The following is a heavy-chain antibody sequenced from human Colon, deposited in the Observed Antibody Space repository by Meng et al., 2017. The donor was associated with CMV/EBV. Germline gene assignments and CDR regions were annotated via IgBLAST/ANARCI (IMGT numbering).Heavy chain of an antibody. CDR1: GYTFANYA. CDR3: ARDQIANNYYYYGMDV. J-gene: IGHJ6*02. Sequence: SVKVSCKASGYTFANYAISWVRQAPGQGLEWMEGIIPIFDKPTYAPEFQGRVTITADESTSTAYMDLSSLRSEDTAIYYCARDQIANNYYYYGMDVWGQGTTVTVSS. V-gene: IGHV1-69*13. CDR2: IIPIFDKP. D-gene: IGHD2-21*01.